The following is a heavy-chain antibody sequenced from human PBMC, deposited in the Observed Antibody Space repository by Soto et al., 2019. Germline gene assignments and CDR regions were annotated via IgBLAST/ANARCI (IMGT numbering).Heavy chain of an antibody. J-gene: IGHJ6*01. V-gene: IGHV4-61*01. D-gene: IGHD2-21*02. CDR3: ARATYCGGDCYSSDSYYGMDV. CDR2: IYYSGST. CDR1: GGSVSSGSYY. Sequence: SETLSLTCTVSGGSVSSGSYYWSWIRQPPGKGLEWIGYIYYSGSTNYNPSLKSRVTISVDTSKNQFSLKLSSVTAADTAVYYCARATYCGGDCYSSDSYYGMDVWGQGTTVTVSS.